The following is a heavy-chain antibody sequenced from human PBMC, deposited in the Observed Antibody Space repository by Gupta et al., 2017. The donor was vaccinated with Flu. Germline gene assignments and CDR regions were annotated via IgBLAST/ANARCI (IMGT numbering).Heavy chain of an antibody. J-gene: IGHJ5*02. V-gene: IGHV3-48*03. D-gene: IGHD3-10*01. CDR2: ISSGGRTK. CDR3: ARESIRGVMAS. CDR1: GFTFSSHE. Sequence: EVQLVESGGGLVQPGGSLRLSCAGSGFTFSSHEMRWVRQAPGKGLEWVSYISSGGRTKYYADSVKGRFTSARDNAENSLYLQMNSLRAEETAVYYCARESIRGVMASWGQGTLVTVSS.